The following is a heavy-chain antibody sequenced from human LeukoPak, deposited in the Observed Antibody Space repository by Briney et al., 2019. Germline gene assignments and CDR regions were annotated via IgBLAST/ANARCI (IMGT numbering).Heavy chain of an antibody. D-gene: IGHD6-19*01. J-gene: IGHJ4*02. CDR1: GYTFTGYY. CDR2: INPNSGGT. CDR3: ARDPGTVAGNPFDY. V-gene: IGHV1-2*02. Sequence: ASVKVSCKASGYTFTGYYMHWVRQAPGQGLEWMGWINPNSGGTNYAQKFQGRVTMTRDTSISTAYMELSRLRSDDTAVYYCARDPGTVAGNPFDYWGQGTLVTVSS.